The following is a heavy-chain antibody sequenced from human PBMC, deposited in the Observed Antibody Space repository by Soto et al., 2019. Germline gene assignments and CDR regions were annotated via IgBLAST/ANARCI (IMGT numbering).Heavy chain of an antibody. CDR1: GGSISSGGYS. V-gene: IGHV4-30-2*01. CDR2: IYHSGST. J-gene: IGHJ5*02. Sequence: SETLSLTCAVSGGSISSGGYSWSWIRQPPGKGLEWIGYIYHSGSTYYNPSLKSRVTISVDRSKNQFSLKLSSVTAADTAVYYCGRGSSSSWHGDLNWLDPWGQGTLVTVSS. CDR3: GRGSSSSWHGDLNWLDP. D-gene: IGHD6-13*01.